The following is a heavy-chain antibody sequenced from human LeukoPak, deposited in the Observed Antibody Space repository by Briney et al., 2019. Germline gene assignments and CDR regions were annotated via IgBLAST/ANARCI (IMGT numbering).Heavy chain of an antibody. J-gene: IGHJ4*02. CDR1: GGSISSYY. V-gene: IGHV4-59*08. D-gene: IGHD3-10*01. CDR3: ARQVKTYYGSGSFDY. CDR2: IYYSGST. Sequence: SETLSLTCTVSGGSISSYYWSWLRQPSGKGLEWIGYIYYSGSTNYNPSLKSRVTISVDTSKNQFSLKLSSVTAADTAVYYCARQVKTYYGSGSFDYWGQGTLVTVSS.